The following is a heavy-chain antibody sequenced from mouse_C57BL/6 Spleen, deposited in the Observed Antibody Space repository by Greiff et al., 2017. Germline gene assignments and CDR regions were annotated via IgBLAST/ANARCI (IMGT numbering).Heavy chain of an antibody. J-gene: IGHJ2*01. D-gene: IGHD1-1*01. CDR2: INPNYGTT. CDR3: ARGYYGSSHFDY. Sequence: EVHLVESGPELVKPGASVKISCKASGYSFTDYNMNWVKQSNGKSLEWIGVINPNYGTTSYNQKFKGKATLTVDQSSSTAYMQLNSLTSEDSAVYYCARGYYGSSHFDYWGQGTTLTVSS. V-gene: IGHV1-39*01. CDR1: GYSFTDYN.